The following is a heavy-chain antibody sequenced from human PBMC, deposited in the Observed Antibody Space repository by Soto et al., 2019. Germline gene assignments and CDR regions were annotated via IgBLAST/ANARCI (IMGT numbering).Heavy chain of an antibody. V-gene: IGHV1-24*01. D-gene: IGHD3-10*01. CDR3: ATGIGEFGAFDI. Sequence: GASVKVSCKVSGYTLTELSMHWVRQAPGKGLEWMGGFDPEDGETIYAQKFQGRVTMTEDTSTDTAYMELSSLRSEDTAVYYCATGIGEFGAFDIWGQGTMVTVSS. CDR1: GYTLTELS. J-gene: IGHJ3*02. CDR2: FDPEDGET.